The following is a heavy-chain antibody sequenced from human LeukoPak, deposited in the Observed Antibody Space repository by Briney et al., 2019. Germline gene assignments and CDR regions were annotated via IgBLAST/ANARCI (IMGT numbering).Heavy chain of an antibody. CDR2: IYPGDSDT. V-gene: IGHV5-51*01. J-gene: IGHJ3*02. D-gene: IGHD3-22*01. CDR3: ALGYYYDSSGYYGAFDI. CDR1: GYSFTSYW. Sequence: GESLKISCKGSGYSFTSYWIAWVRQMPGKGLEWMGIIYPGDSDTRYSPSFQGQVTISADKSISTAYLQWSSLKASDTAMYYCALGYYYDSSGYYGAFDIWGQGTMVTVSS.